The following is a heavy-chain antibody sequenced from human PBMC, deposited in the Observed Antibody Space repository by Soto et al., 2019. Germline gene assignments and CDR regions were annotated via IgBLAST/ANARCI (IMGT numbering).Heavy chain of an antibody. CDR3: ARVAPYCSTTTCYIDS. CDR2: IGGSGTGFNT. V-gene: IGHV3-23*01. J-gene: IGHJ4*02. CDR1: GFTLSSYP. D-gene: IGHD2-2*01. Sequence: EVRLLESGGGVVRPGGSLRLSCAASGFTLSSYPMKWVRQGPGKGLEWVSTIGGSGTGFNTDYADSVKGRFVIFRDNSKNTVDLQMNCLRVEDTALYYCARVAPYCSTTTCYIDSWGQGTLVTVSS.